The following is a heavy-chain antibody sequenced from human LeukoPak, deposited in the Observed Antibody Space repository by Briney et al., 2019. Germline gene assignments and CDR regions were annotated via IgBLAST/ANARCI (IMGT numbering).Heavy chain of an antibody. Sequence: GESLKISFQGSGXSFTSYCIGWVRQMPGKGLEWMGIIYPGDSDTRYSPSFQGQVTISADKSISTAYLQWSSLKASDTAMYYCARLRSHYFDYWGQGTLVTVSS. CDR3: ARLRSHYFDY. J-gene: IGHJ4*02. CDR2: IYPGDSDT. V-gene: IGHV5-51*01. CDR1: GXSFTSYC.